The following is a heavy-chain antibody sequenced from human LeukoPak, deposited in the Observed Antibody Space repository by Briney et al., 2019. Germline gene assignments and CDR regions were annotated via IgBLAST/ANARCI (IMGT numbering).Heavy chain of an antibody. J-gene: IGHJ4*02. D-gene: IGHD3-10*01. CDR3: ARNAMVPS. CDR2: IWYDGSNK. CDR1: GFTFSSYG. Sequence: GGSLRLSCAASGFTFSSYGMHWVRQAPGKGLEWVAVIWYDGSNKYYADSVKGRFTISRDNSKNTLYLQIDSLRAEDTAVYCCARNAMVPSWGQGTLVTVSS. V-gene: IGHV3-33*01.